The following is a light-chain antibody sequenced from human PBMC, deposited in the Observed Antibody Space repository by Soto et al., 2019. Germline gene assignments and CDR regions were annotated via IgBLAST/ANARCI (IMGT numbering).Light chain of an antibody. J-gene: IGKJ5*01. CDR3: QHCGT. V-gene: IGKV3-11*01. CDR1: QSVSNY. CDR2: DAS. Sequence: EIVLTQSPATLSLSPGERATVSCRASQSVSNYLGWYQQKPGQAPRLLIYDASNRATGIPARFSGSGSGTDFTLTISSLEPEDFAVYYCQHCGTFGKGTRLEIK.